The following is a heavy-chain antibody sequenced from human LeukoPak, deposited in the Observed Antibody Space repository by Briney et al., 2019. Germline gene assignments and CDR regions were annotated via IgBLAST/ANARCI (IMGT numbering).Heavy chain of an antibody. CDR2: ISSSSSYM. CDR1: GFTFSSYS. J-gene: IGHJ4*02. Sequence: GGSLRLSCAASGFTFSSYSMNWVRQAPGKGLEWVSSISSSSSYMYYADSVKGRFTISRDNAKNSLYLQMNSLRAEDTAVYYCARGGRAAAGYFDYWGQGTLVTVSS. D-gene: IGHD6-13*01. CDR3: ARGGRAAAGYFDY. V-gene: IGHV3-21*01.